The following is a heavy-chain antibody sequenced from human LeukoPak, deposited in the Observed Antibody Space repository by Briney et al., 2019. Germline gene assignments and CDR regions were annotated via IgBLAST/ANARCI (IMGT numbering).Heavy chain of an antibody. V-gene: IGHV3-72*01. J-gene: IGHJ4*02. CDR3: TRRRFYFDY. Sequence: GGSLRLSCAASGFTFSDHYMDWVRQAPGKGLEWVGRIGNRVNAYTTEYAASVKGRFTISRDDSKNSLYLQMNSLKTEDTAVYYRTRRRFYFDYWGQGNLVTVSS. CDR1: GFTFSDHY. CDR2: IGNRVNAYTT. D-gene: IGHD3-3*01.